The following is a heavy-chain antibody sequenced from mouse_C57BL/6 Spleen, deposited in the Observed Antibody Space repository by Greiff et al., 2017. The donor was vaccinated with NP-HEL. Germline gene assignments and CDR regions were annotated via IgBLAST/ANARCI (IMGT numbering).Heavy chain of an antibody. V-gene: IGHV3-5*01. Sequence: EVQLQESGPGLVKPSQTVFLTCTVTGISITTGNYRWSWIRQFPGNKLEWIGYIYYSGTITYNPSLTRRTTITKNTPKNQFFLEMNSLTAEDTATYYSALHYYGSSCFDYWGQGTTLTVSS. CDR1: GISITTGNYR. J-gene: IGHJ2*01. D-gene: IGHD1-1*01. CDR3: ALHYYGSSCFDY. CDR2: IYYSGTI.